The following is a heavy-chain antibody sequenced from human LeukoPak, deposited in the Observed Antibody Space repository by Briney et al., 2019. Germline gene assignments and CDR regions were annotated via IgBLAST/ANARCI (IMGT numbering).Heavy chain of an antibody. J-gene: IGHJ5*02. CDR1: GGSISSSSYY. CDR3: ARSGVVVPAAIRVWFDP. CDR2: IYYSGST. V-gene: IGHV4-39*01. Sequence: SETLSLTCTVSGGSISSSSYYWGWIRQPPGKGLEWIGSIYYSGSTYYNPSLKSRVTISVDTSKNQFSLKLSSVTAADTAMYYCARSGVVVPAAIRVWFDPWGQGTLVTVSS. D-gene: IGHD2-2*02.